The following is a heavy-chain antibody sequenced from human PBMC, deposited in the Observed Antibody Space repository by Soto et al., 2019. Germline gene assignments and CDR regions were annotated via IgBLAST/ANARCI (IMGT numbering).Heavy chain of an antibody. D-gene: IGHD3-9*01. CDR1: GYTFTDYY. V-gene: IGHV1-2*02. Sequence: ASVKVSCKASGYTFTDYYMHWVRQAPGQGLEWMGWINPDSGGTNYAQKFQGRVTMTRDTSISTGYMELSRLTSDDTAVYYCATLYYDIDGPDAFDIWGQGTMVTVSS. CDR2: INPDSGGT. CDR3: ATLYYDIDGPDAFDI. J-gene: IGHJ3*02.